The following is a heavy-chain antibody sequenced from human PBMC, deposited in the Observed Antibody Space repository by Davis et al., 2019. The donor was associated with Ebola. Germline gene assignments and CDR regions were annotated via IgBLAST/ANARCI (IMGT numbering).Heavy chain of an antibody. CDR3: ARLDEDDYLTGPDY. Sequence: PGGSLRLSCAASGFTFSSYAMHWVRQAPGKGLEWVAFISYDGSNKDCADSVKGRFTISRDNSKNTVDLQMNSLRAEDTAVYYCARLDEDDYLTGPDYWGQGTLVTVSS. V-gene: IGHV3-30-3*01. D-gene: IGHD3-9*01. J-gene: IGHJ4*02. CDR1: GFTFSSYA. CDR2: ISYDGSNK.